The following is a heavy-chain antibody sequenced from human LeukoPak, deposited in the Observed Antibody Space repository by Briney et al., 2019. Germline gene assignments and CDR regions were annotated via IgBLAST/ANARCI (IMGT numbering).Heavy chain of an antibody. Sequence: ASVKVSCTASGYTFASYYMHWVRQAPGQGLEWMGWINPNSGGTNYAQKFQGRVTMTRDTSISTAYMELSSLRSDDTAVYYCARWEADWGQGTLVTVSS. V-gene: IGHV1-2*02. CDR1: GYTFASYY. CDR2: INPNSGGT. D-gene: IGHD1-26*01. CDR3: ARWEAD. J-gene: IGHJ4*02.